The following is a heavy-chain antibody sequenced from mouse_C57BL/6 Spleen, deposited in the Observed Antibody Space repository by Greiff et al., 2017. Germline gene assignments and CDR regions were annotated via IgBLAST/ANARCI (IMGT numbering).Heavy chain of an antibody. CDR2: IYPGDGDT. V-gene: IGHV1-82*01. Sequence: QVQLKQSGPELVKPGASVKISCKASGYAFSSSWMNWVKQRPGKGLEWIGRIYPGDGDTNYNGKFKGKATLTADKSSSTAYMQLSSLTSEDSAVYFCARKTTVVASFDYWGQGTTLTVSS. J-gene: IGHJ2*01. D-gene: IGHD1-1*01. CDR3: ARKTTVVASFDY. CDR1: GYAFSSSW.